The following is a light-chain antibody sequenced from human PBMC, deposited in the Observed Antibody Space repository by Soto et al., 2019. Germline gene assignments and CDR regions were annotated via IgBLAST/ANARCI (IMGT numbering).Light chain of an antibody. V-gene: IGLV2-14*03. CDR3: SSYTTTNTPVV. J-gene: IGLJ2*01. CDR1: SSDVGGYNY. Sequence: QSALTQPASVSGSPGQSITISCTGSSSDVGGYNYVSWYQQHPGKAPKLMIYDVSNRPSGVSSRFSGSKSGNTASLTISGLQAEDEADYYCSSYTTTNTPVVFGGGTK. CDR2: DVS.